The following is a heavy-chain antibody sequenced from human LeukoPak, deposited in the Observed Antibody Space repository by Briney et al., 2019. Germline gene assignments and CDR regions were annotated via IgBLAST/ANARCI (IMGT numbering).Heavy chain of an antibody. J-gene: IGHJ4*02. CDR3: AKDRQKEGGSSPFDY. CDR2: IRYDGSNK. D-gene: IGHD1-26*01. Sequence: GGSLRLSCAASGFTFSSYGMHWVRQAPGKGLEWVAFIRYDGSNKYYADSVKGRFTISRDNSKNTLYLQMNSLRAEDTAVYYCAKDRQKEGGSSPFDYWGQGTLVTVSS. CDR1: GFTFSSYG. V-gene: IGHV3-30*02.